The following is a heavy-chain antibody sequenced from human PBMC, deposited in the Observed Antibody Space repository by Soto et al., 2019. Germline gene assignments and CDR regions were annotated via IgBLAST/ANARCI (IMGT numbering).Heavy chain of an antibody. CDR3: AIPTPAGPHFDAFDI. CDR2: MNPNSGNT. CDR1: GYAFTSDD. Sequence: AEAQVSCRAVGYAFTSDDIKWVRHATGQGGVWMGWMNPNSGNTGYAQKFQGRVTMTRNTSISTAYMELSSLRSEDTAVYYCAIPTPAGPHFDAFDIWGQGTMVTV. J-gene: IGHJ3*02. V-gene: IGHV1-8*01. D-gene: IGHD2-2*01.